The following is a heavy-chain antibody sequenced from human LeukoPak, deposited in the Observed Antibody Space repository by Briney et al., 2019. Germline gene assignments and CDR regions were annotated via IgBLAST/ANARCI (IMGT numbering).Heavy chain of an antibody. CDR3: ARDRRRSGYYPLYYFDY. V-gene: IGHV3-7*01. Sequence: GSLRLSCAASGFTFSSYWMSWVRQAPGKGLEWVANIKQDGSEKYYVDSVKGRFTISRDNAKNSLYLQMNSLRAEDTAVYYCARDRRRSGYYPLYYFDYWGQGTLVTVSS. CDR1: GFTFSSYW. D-gene: IGHD3-3*01. CDR2: IKQDGSEK. J-gene: IGHJ4*02.